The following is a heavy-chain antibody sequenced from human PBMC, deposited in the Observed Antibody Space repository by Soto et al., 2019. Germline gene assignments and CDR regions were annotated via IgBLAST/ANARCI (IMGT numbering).Heavy chain of an antibody. D-gene: IGHD3-16*02. Sequence: QVQLQESGPGLVKPSETLSLTCTVSGGSISSYYWSWIRQPPGKGLEWIGYIYYSGSTNYNPSLKRRVTISVDTSKNQFSLKLSSVTAADTAVYYCARIKSDYDYIWGSYRYDGYYFDYWGQGTLVTVSS. V-gene: IGHV4-59*08. CDR2: IYYSGST. J-gene: IGHJ4*02. CDR1: GGSISSYY. CDR3: ARIKSDYDYIWGSYRYDGYYFDY.